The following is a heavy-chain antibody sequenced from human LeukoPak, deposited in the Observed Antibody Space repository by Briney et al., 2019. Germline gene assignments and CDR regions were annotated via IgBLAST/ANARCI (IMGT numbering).Heavy chain of an antibody. D-gene: IGHD5-12*01. CDR3: AKDRSYSGFEPLDY. Sequence: GRSLRLSCAASGFTFSSHMMHWVRQAPAKGLEWVAVISYDGRKKYYGDSVKGRFTISRDNSKNTLYLQMNSLRAEDTAMYYCAKDRSYSGFEPLDYWGQGTLVTVSS. CDR1: GFTFSSHM. V-gene: IGHV3-30*18. J-gene: IGHJ4*02. CDR2: ISYDGRKK.